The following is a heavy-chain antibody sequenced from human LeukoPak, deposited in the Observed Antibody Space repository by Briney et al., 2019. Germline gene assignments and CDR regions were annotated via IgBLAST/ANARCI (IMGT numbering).Heavy chain of an antibody. J-gene: IGHJ4*02. CDR1: GYTFTGYY. Sequence: ASVKVSCKASGYTFTGYYMHWVRQAPGQGLEWMGWINPNSGGTNYAQILQGRVTMTTDTSTSTAYMELRSLRSDDTAVYYCARDPGQYYDILTGYYTPYYFDYWGQGTLVTVSS. D-gene: IGHD3-9*01. CDR2: INPNSGGT. V-gene: IGHV1-2*02. CDR3: ARDPGQYYDILTGYYTPYYFDY.